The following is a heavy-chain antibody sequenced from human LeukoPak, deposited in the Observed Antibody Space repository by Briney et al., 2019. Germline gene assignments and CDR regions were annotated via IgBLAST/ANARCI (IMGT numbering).Heavy chain of an antibody. CDR1: GYTFTSYD. Sequence: GASVKVFCKASGYTFTSYDINWVRQATGQGLEWMGWMDPNSGNTGYAQKFQGRVTMTRNTSISTAYMELSSLRSEDTAVYYCARGITGTTDYYYYYMDVWGKGTTVTVSS. CDR3: ARGITGTTDYYYYYMDV. J-gene: IGHJ6*03. D-gene: IGHD1-20*01. V-gene: IGHV1-8*01. CDR2: MDPNSGNT.